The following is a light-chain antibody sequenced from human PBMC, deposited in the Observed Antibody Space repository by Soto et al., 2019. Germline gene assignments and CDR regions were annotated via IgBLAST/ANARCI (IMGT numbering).Light chain of an antibody. CDR2: EVT. J-gene: IGLJ2*01. CDR3: LSYAGNSIWL. V-gene: IGLV2-23*02. CDR1: RSDVGSYSS. Sequence: QYALTHPDSASGSTWQSIVMSCTGPRSDVGSYSSIAWYQQHPGKAPRVVIFEVTKWRSGISDRFSGSKSGYTACLRISGLQAEDEADYFCLSYAGNSIWLFGGGTKVTVL.